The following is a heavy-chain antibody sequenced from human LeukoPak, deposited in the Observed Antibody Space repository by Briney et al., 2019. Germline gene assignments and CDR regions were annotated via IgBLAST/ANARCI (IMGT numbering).Heavy chain of an antibody. CDR3: ARIESGSHLN. D-gene: IGHD5-12*01. J-gene: IGHJ4*02. V-gene: IGHV4-4*02. CDR2: IYHSGRT. CDR1: GDSISSSKW. Sequence: SETLSLTCGVSGDSISSSKWWNWVRQPPGKGLEWIGEIYHSGRTNFNPSLKSRVTISVDKSKNQFSLKLSSVTAADTAVYYCARIESGSHLNWGQGTLVTVSS.